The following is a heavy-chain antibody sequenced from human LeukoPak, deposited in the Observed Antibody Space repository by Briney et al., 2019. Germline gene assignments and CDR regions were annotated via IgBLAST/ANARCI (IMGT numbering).Heavy chain of an antibody. V-gene: IGHV1-2*02. CDR1: GYTFTGYY. CDR3: ARAPQKTTPLWGYYFDY. Sequence: ASVKVSCKASGYTFTGYYMHWVRQAPGQGLEWMGWINPNSGGTNYAQKFQGRVTVTRDTSISTAYMELSRLRSDDTAVYYCARAPQKTTPLWGYYFDYWGQGTLVTVSS. D-gene: IGHD4-11*01. J-gene: IGHJ4*02. CDR2: INPNSGGT.